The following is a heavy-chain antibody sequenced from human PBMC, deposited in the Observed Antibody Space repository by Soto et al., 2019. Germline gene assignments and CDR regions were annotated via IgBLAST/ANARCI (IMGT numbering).Heavy chain of an antibody. CDR1: GYTFTSYD. V-gene: IGHV1-8*01. CDR2: MNPNSGNT. J-gene: IGHJ4*02. CDR3: ARLGYCSSTSCPGPLYYFDY. Sequence: ASVKVSCKASGYTFTSYDINWVRQATGQGLEWMGWMNPNSGNTGYAQKFQGRVTMTRNTSISTAYMELSSLRSEDTAVYYCARLGYCSSTSCPGPLYYFDYWGQGTLVTVSS. D-gene: IGHD2-2*01.